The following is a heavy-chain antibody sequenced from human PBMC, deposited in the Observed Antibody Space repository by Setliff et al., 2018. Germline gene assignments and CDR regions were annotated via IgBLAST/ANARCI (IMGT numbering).Heavy chain of an antibody. V-gene: IGHV1-46*01. Sequence: RASVKVSCKASGGTFSGYAFSWVRQAPGQGLEWMGIIHTGGGSASYAQKFQGRVTMTSDTSTSTVYMEVNSVTSDDTAIYYCARGGMAAAGRKGVFEYWGQGTVVTVSS. CDR3: ARGGMAAAGRKGVFEY. CDR2: IHTGGGSA. CDR1: GGTFSGYA. J-gene: IGHJ4*02. D-gene: IGHD6-13*01.